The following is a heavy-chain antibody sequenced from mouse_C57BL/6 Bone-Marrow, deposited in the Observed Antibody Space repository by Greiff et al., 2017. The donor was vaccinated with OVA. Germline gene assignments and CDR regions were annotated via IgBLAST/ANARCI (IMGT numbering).Heavy chain of an antibody. Sequence: EVQLQQSGPELVKPGASVKISCTASGYTFTDYYMNWVNQRHGKSLEWIGDINPNNGGTSYNKKFKGKATLTVDTSSSTAYMELRSLTSEDSAVYYCARDYYGSSWYFDVWGTGTTVTVSS. J-gene: IGHJ1*03. CDR1: GYTFTDYY. D-gene: IGHD1-1*01. CDR3: ARDYYGSSWYFDV. V-gene: IGHV1-26*01. CDR2: INPNNGGT.